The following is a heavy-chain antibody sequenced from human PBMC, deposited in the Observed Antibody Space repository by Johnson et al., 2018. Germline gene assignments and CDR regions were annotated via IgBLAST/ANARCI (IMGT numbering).Heavy chain of an antibody. D-gene: IGHD2-15*01. V-gene: IGHV3-74*01. CDR3: ARDRGYCRGGSCYSVGAFDI. J-gene: IGHJ3*02. CDR1: GFTSSSYW. Sequence: VQLVESGGGLVQPGGSLRLSCEASGFTSSSYWMHWVRQAPGKGLVWVSRIKSDESGTSYADSVKGRFTISRDNAKHTRYLQMNSLRAEDTAGYYCARDRGYCRGGSCYSVGAFDIGGQGTMVTVSS. CDR2: IKSDESGT.